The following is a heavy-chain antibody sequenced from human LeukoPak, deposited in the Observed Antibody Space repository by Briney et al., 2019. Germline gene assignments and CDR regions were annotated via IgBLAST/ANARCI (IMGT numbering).Heavy chain of an antibody. V-gene: IGHV4-34*01. D-gene: IGHD3-3*01. Sequence: SGTLSLTCAVSGGSISSYYWSWIRQPPGKGLEWIGDINRSGRAVYNTSLKSRVIISVDTSKNQFSLKVNSVTAADTAVYYCARHKIVITMLGVHRWFDPWGQGTLVAVSS. CDR1: GGSISSYY. CDR3: ARHKIVITMLGVHRWFDP. J-gene: IGHJ5*02. CDR2: INRSGRA.